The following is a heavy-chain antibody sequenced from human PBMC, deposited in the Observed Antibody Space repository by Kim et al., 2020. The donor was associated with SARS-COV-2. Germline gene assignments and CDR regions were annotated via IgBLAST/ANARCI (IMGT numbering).Heavy chain of an antibody. CDR2: INPNRGGT. V-gene: IGHV1-2*02. CDR3: ATGRCTSTTCPVDY. Sequence: ASVKVSCKASGYTFTGYYIHWVRQAPGQGLEWMGWINPNRGGTDYAQKFQGRVTMTRDTSISTAYMELSRLRSDDTAVYYCATGRCTSTTCPVDYWGQGTLVTVSS. D-gene: IGHD2-2*01. J-gene: IGHJ4*02. CDR1: GYTFTGYY.